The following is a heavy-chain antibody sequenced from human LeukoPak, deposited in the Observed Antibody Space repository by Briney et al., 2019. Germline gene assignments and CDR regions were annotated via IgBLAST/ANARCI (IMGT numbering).Heavy chain of an antibody. CDR2: IYYSGST. CDR1: GGSISSDY. D-gene: IGHD3-22*01. Sequence: SETLSLTCTVSGGSISSDYWSWIRQPPGKGLEWIGYIYYSGSTNYNPSLKSRVTISVDTSKNQFSLKLSSVTAADTAVYYCAGAYDSSGYYPFDYWGQGTLVTVSS. V-gene: IGHV4-59*08. J-gene: IGHJ4*02. CDR3: AGAYDSSGYYPFDY.